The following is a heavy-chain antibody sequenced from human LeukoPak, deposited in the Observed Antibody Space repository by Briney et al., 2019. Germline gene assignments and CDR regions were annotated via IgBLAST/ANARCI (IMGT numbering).Heavy chain of an antibody. D-gene: IGHD2-15*01. J-gene: IGHJ6*02. CDR1: GFTFSSYA. CDR3: ARDPRHSRRYCSGGSCPTRYYYYYYGMDV. V-gene: IGHV3-7*01. CDR2: IKQDGSEK. Sequence: GGSLRLSCAASGFTFSSYAMSWVRQAPGKGLEWVANIKQDGSEKYYVDSVKGRFTISRDNAKNSLYLQMNSLRAEDTAVYYCARDPRHSRRYCSGGSCPTRYYYYYYGMDVWGQGTTVTVSS.